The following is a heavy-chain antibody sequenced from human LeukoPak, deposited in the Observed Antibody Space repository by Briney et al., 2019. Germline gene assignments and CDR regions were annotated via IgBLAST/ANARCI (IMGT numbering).Heavy chain of an antibody. V-gene: IGHV4-39*07. J-gene: IGHJ4*02. CDR2: IYYSGST. Sequence: SETLSLTCTVSGGSISSSSYYWGWVRQPPGKGLERIGSIYYSGSTYYNPSLKSRVIISVDTSKNQFFLKVTSVTAADTAVYYCASRLAAGFEGYFDYWGQGILVTVSS. D-gene: IGHD3-16*01. CDR1: GGSISSSSYY. CDR3: ASRLAAGFEGYFDY.